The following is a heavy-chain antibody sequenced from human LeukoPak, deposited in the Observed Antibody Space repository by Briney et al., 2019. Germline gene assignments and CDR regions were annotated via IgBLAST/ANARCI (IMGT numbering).Heavy chain of an antibody. V-gene: IGHV5-51*01. Sequence: GESLKISCXGSGYNFTNYWIGWVRQMPGKGLEWMGIIYPGDSDTKYSPSFQGQVTISADKSISTAYLRWSSLKASDTAMYFCARLRGIAVAGMYYYYYMDVWGKGTTVTV. CDR3: ARLRGIAVAGMYYYYYMDV. CDR2: IYPGDSDT. J-gene: IGHJ6*03. CDR1: GYNFTNYW. D-gene: IGHD6-19*01.